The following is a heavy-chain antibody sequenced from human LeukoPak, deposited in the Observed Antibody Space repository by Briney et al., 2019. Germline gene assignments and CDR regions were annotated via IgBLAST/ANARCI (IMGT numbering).Heavy chain of an antibody. CDR1: GGSISSYY. CDR3: ARKSQHTGIDY. V-gene: IGHV4-59*01. Sequence: SETLSLTCTVSGGSISSYYWSWIRQPPGKGLEWIGYIYYSGSTNYNPSLKSRVIISVDTSKNQLSLKLSSVTAADTAVYYCARKSQHTGIDYWGQGTLVTVSS. D-gene: IGHD1-14*01. CDR2: IYYSGST. J-gene: IGHJ4*02.